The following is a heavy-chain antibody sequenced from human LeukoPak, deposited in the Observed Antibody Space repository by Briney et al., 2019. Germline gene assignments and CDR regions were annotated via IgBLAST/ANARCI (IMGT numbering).Heavy chain of an antibody. Sequence: PSETLSLTCTVSGGSISSYYWSWIRQPPGKGLEWIGYIYYSGSTNYNPSLKSRVTISVDTSKNQFSLKVTSVTAADTSVYYCARLPELLNDPFDYWGQGTLVTVSS. CDR3: ARLPELLNDPFDY. J-gene: IGHJ4*02. CDR1: GGSISSYY. V-gene: IGHV4-59*08. D-gene: IGHD1-7*01. CDR2: IYYSGST.